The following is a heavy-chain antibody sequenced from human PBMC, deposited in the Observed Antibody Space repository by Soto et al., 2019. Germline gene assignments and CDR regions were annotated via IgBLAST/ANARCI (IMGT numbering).Heavy chain of an antibody. CDR3: AHRPRTPVTTSDNWFDP. J-gene: IGHJ5*02. V-gene: IGHV2-5*02. Sequence: QITLKESGPTLVKPTQTLTRTCTFSGFSLSTIGVGVGWIRQPPGKALEWLALIYWDDDKRYSPSLKSRLTITKDTSKNQVVLTMTNMDPVDTATYYCAHRPRTPVTTSDNWFDPWGQGTLVTVSS. CDR1: GFSLSTIGVG. D-gene: IGHD4-17*01. CDR2: IYWDDDK.